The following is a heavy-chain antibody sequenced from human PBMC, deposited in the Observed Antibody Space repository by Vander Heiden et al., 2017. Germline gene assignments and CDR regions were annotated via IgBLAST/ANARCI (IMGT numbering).Heavy chain of an antibody. Sequence: EVQLVETGGGLVQPGRSLRLACAASGFTFDAYAIHWVRQAPGKGLEWVSGISWNSGSIGYADSVKGRFIISRDNAKNSLYLQMNSLRAEDTALYYCAKGGDYDFWSGDFDYWGQGTLVTVSS. D-gene: IGHD3-3*01. CDR2: ISWNSGSI. CDR1: GFTFDAYA. J-gene: IGHJ4*02. V-gene: IGHV3-9*01. CDR3: AKGGDYDFWSGDFDY.